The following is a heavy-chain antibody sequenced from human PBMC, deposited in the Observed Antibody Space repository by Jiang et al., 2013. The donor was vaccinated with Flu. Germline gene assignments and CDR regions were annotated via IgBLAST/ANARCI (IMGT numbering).Heavy chain of an antibody. CDR3: ARHADGYVTTPLAMDV. D-gene: IGHD2-8*01. Sequence: GLVKPSETLSLTCSVSGGSLSINPYFWGWIRQSPGKGLEWIGCIYHTGNTRYNPSLQSRVTISLDTSKSQLSLKLSSVTAADTAVYYCARHADGYVTTPLAMDVWGQGTTVTVSS. J-gene: IGHJ6*02. CDR1: GGSLSINPYF. V-gene: IGHV4-39*01. CDR2: IYHTGNT.